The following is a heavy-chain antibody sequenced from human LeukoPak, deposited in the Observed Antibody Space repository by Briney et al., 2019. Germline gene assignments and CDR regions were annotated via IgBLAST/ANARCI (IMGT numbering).Heavy chain of an antibody. J-gene: IGHJ6*04. CDR2: ISYDGSNK. CDR3: AKDQGRDSSGYYYGGDYYYYGMDV. V-gene: IGHV3-30*18. CDR1: GFTFSSYG. Sequence: SGGSLRLSCAASGFTFSSYGMHWVRQAPGKGLEWVAVISYDGSNKYSADSVKGRFTISRDNSKNTLYLQMNSLRAEDTAVYYCAKDQGRDSSGYYYGGDYYYYGMDVWGKGTTVTVSS. D-gene: IGHD3-22*01.